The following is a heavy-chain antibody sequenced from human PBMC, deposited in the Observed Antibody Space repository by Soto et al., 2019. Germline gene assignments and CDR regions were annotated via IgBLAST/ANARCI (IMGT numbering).Heavy chain of an antibody. V-gene: IGHV3-23*01. CDR1: GFTVSSYS. Sequence: GGSLRLSCAASGFTVSSYSMSWVRQAPGKGLEWVSAISGSGGSTYYADSVKGRFTISRDNSKNTLYLQMNSLRAEDTAVYYCAKIPSYSGWYLGYWGQGTLVTVS. D-gene: IGHD6-19*01. CDR2: ISGSGGST. CDR3: AKIPSYSGWYLGY. J-gene: IGHJ4*02.